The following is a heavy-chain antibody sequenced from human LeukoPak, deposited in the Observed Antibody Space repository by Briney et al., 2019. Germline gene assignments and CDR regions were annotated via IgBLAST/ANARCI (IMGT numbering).Heavy chain of an antibody. V-gene: IGHV3-23*01. CDR3: AKAGCTGTVCYTNX. D-gene: IGHD2-2*02. J-gene: IGHJ4*02. Sequence: GGSLRLSCAASGFRFSDYAMNWFRQAPGKGLEWVSVISGSDYSTFYADYVKGRFTISRDNSNNTLYLQMSSLRADDTALYYCAKAGCTGTVCYTNXWGQGXLVTVS. CDR1: GFRFSDYA. CDR2: ISGSDYST.